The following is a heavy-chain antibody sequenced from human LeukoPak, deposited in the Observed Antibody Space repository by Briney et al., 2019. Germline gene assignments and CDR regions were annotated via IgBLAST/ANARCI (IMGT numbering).Heavy chain of an antibody. CDR3: ASNIPTPTTSPPLGY. V-gene: IGHV4-59*08. J-gene: IGHJ4*02. Sequence: SETLSLTCTVSGGSTDSYYYWSWIRQPPGKGLEWIGYIDYSGRTKHNPSLQSRVTISVDTSKTQFSLRLGSVTAADTAVYFCASNIPTPTTSPPLGYWGQGTLVTVSS. D-gene: IGHD1-1*01. CDR1: GGSTDSYYY. CDR2: IDYSGRT.